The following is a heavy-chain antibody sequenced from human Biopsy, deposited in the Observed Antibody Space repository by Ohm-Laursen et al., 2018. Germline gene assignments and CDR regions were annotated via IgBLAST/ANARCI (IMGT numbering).Heavy chain of an antibody. J-gene: IGHJ3*01. CDR3: ATDARWDLSLDAFHV. V-gene: IGHV1-69*04. CDR1: GATVTSYA. D-gene: IGHD1-26*01. Sequence: SVKVSCKASGATVTSYAISWVRQAPGQGLEWMGRIDPFTGVTNYAHNFQGRVTITADRSTPTAYVEVSSVRSDDTAVFYCATDARWDLSLDAFHVWGQGTKVAVSS. CDR2: IDPFTGVT.